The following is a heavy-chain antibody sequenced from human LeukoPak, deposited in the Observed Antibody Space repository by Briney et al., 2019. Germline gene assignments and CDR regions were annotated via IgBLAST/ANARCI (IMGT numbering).Heavy chain of an antibody. CDR1: GFTFSSYG. D-gene: IGHD3-16*01. CDR3: ARGVPNSYGKDY. J-gene: IGHJ4*02. CDR2: IKGDGSST. Sequence: GGSLRLSCAASGFTFSSYGMHWVRQAPGKGLVWVSRIKGDGSSTSYADSVKGRLTISRDNAKNTVYLQMNSLRGEDTAGYYCARGVPNSYGKDYWGQGTLVTVSS. V-gene: IGHV3-74*01.